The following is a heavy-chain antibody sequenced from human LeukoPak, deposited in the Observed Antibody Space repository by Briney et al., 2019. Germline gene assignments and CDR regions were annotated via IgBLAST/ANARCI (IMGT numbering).Heavy chain of an antibody. CDR1: GFTFSSSA. CDR2: ISAGGSST. CDR3: AKAVGAYNWFDP. J-gene: IGHJ5*02. D-gene: IGHD1-26*01. Sequence: GGSLRLSCAASGFTFSSSAMSWVRQAPGKGLEWVSHISAGGSSTYYADSAKGRFTISRDNSNNMLHLQMNSLRVEDTAVFYCAKAVGAYNWFDPWGQGTLVTVSS. V-gene: IGHV3-23*01.